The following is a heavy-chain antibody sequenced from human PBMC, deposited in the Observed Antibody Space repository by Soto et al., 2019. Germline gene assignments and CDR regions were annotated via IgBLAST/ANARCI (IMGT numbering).Heavy chain of an antibody. D-gene: IGHD3-16*01. J-gene: IGHJ4*02. CDR2: IDPSDSQT. Sequence: GESLKISCKGSGYSFAGYWITWVRQKPGKGLEWMGRIDPSDSQTYYSPSFRGHVTISATKSITTVFLQWSSLRASDTAMYYCARQIYDADTGPNFQYYFASWRQGTSVTVSS. CDR3: ARQIYDADTGPNFQYYFAS. CDR1: GYSFAGYW. V-gene: IGHV5-10-1*01.